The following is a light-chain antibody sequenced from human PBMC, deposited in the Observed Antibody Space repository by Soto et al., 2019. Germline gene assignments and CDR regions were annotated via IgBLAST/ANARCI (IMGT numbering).Light chain of an antibody. V-gene: IGKV3-11*01. Sequence: EIVLTQSPATLSLSPGEVATLSCRASQSVSSYLAWYQQKPGQAPRLLIYDASHRATGIPARCSGSESGTDFPLPISSLEPEDLAVYYCQQRSNWPPLIFGGGTKVESK. CDR2: DAS. CDR3: QQRSNWPPLI. J-gene: IGKJ4*01. CDR1: QSVSSY.